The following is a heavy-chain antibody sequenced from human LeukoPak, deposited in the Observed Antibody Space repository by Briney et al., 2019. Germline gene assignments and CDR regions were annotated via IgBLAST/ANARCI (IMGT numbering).Heavy chain of an antibody. CDR2: INHSGST. CDR1: GGSFSGYY. J-gene: IGHJ4*02. V-gene: IGHV4-34*01. Sequence: ETLSLTCAVYGGSFSGYYWSWIRQPPGKGLEWIGEINHSGSTNYNPSLKSRVTTSVDTSKNQFSLKLSSVTAADTAVYYCARGNGGYYQNFDYWGQGTLVTVSS. CDR3: ARGNGGYYQNFDY. D-gene: IGHD1-26*01.